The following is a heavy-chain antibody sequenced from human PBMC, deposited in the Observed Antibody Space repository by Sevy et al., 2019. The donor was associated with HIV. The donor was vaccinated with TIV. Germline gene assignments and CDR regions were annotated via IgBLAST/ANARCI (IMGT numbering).Heavy chain of an antibody. D-gene: IGHD1-26*01. CDR1: GFTFSSYS. J-gene: IGHJ4*02. CDR3: ATGPPDGSYDYFDY. CDR2: ISGSSNYI. V-gene: IGHV3-21*06. Sequence: GGSLRLSCAASGFTFSSYSMNWVRQAPGKGLEWVSSISGSSNYIYYAESPKGRFIISRDNAKNTLYLQMNSLRADDTAVYYCATGPPDGSYDYFDYWGQGTLVTVSS.